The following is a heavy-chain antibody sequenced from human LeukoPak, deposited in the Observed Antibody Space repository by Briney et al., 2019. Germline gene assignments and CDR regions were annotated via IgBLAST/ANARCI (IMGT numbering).Heavy chain of an antibody. D-gene: IGHD1-1*01. Sequence: KTSETVSLTCTVSGGTISSYDCRWIRHPPWKGLEWVGCIYCTGSTNYNPSLKSRVTISVDTSKNQFSLKLSSLTAADTALYYCGRSRYNWNDGPLDYWGQGTLVTVSS. V-gene: IGHV4-59*01. CDR3: GRSRYNWNDGPLDY. J-gene: IGHJ4*02. CDR2: IYCTGST. CDR1: GGTISSYD.